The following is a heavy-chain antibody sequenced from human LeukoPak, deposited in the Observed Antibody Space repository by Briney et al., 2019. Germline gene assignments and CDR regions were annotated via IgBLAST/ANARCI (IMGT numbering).Heavy chain of an antibody. D-gene: IGHD3-22*01. J-gene: IGHJ4*02. CDR2: IYYSGST. CDR1: GGSIRSYY. Sequence: SETLSLTCTVSGGSIRSYYWSWIRQPPGKGLEWIGYIYYSGSTNYNPSLKSRVSISVDTSKNQFSLKLSSVTAADTAVYYCARQIYYDRSGYFYFNWGQGTLVTVSS. CDR3: ARQIYYDRSGYFYFN. V-gene: IGHV4-59*08.